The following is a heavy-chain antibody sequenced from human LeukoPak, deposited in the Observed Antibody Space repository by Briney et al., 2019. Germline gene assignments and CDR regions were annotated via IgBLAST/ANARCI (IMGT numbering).Heavy chain of an antibody. J-gene: IGHJ3*02. Sequence: SVKVSCKASGGTFSSYAISWVRQAPGQGLEWMGGIIPIFGTANYARKFQGRVTITADESTSTAYMELSSLRSEDTAVYYRARAQIPDYCSSTSCYDSDAFDIWGQGTMVTVSS. CDR2: IIPIFGTA. CDR1: GGTFSSYA. CDR3: ARAQIPDYCSSTSCYDSDAFDI. D-gene: IGHD2-2*01. V-gene: IGHV1-69*01.